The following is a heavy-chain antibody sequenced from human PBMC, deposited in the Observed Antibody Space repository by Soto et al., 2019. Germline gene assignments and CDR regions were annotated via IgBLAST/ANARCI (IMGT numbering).Heavy chain of an antibody. CDR2: IYYSGST. CDR1: YGSISNYY. V-gene: IGHV4-59*01. Sequence: TLSLTCAVSYGSISNYYWTWILQPPGKGLEWIGYIYYSGSTNYNPSLKSRVTISVDTSKNQFSLKLSSVTAADTAVYYCARGSLRLLDPYGMDVWGQGTTVTVSS. CDR3: ARGSLRLLDPYGMDV. J-gene: IGHJ6*02. D-gene: IGHD3-3*01.